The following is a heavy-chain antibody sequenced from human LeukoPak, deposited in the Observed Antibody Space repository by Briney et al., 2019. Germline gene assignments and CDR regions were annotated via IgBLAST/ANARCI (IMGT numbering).Heavy chain of an antibody. CDR3: ARVVPAAREGAYYYYMDV. V-gene: IGHV4-39*07. D-gene: IGHD2-2*01. J-gene: IGHJ6*03. Sequence: LETLSLTCTVSGGSISSSSYYWGWIRQPPGKGLEWIGSIYYSGSTYYNPSLKSRVTISVDTSKNQFSLKLSSVTAADTAVYYCARVVPAAREGAYYYYMDVWGKGTTVTVSS. CDR2: IYYSGST. CDR1: GGSISSSSYY.